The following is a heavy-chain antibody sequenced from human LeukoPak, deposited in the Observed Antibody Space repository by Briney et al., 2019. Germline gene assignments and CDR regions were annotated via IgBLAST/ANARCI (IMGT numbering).Heavy chain of an antibody. J-gene: IGHJ3*02. CDR2: IYSGGST. CDR3: ARDSHYYDSSGQPSDAFDI. Sequence: GGSLRLSCAASGFTVSSNYMSWVRQAPGKGLEWVSVIYSGGSTYYADSVKGRFTISRHNSKNTLYLQMNSLRAEDTAVYYCARDSHYYDSSGQPSDAFDIWGQGTMVTVSS. CDR1: GFTVSSNY. D-gene: IGHD3-22*01. V-gene: IGHV3-53*04.